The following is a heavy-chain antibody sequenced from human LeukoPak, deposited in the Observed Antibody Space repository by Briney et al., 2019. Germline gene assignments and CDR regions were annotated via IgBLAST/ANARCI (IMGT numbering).Heavy chain of an antibody. V-gene: IGHV3-30*03. J-gene: IGHJ4*02. CDR2: ISADGRDK. D-gene: IGHD6-13*01. Sequence: GGSLRLSCAVSGITLSNYGMSWVRQAPGKGLEWVAVISADGRDKYYIDSVRGRFTISRDNSKTTVFLQMNSLEVEDTAVYYCATPLTSKWSSSWYSGHFDYWGQGALVTVPS. CDR1: GITLSNYG. CDR3: ATPLTSKWSSSWYSGHFDY.